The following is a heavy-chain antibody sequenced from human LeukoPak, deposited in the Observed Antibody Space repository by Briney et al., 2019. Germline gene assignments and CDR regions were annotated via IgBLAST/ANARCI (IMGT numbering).Heavy chain of an antibody. D-gene: IGHD5-24*01. CDR3: AKSREGYNLDPADAFDI. CDR1: GFTFSDYY. Sequence: GGSLRLSCAASGFTFSDYYMSWIRQAPGKGLEWVSYISSSGSTIYYADSVKGRFTISRDNSKNTLYLQMNSLRAEDTAVYYCAKSREGYNLDPADAFDIWGQGTMVTVSS. V-gene: IGHV3-11*04. J-gene: IGHJ3*02. CDR2: ISSSGSTI.